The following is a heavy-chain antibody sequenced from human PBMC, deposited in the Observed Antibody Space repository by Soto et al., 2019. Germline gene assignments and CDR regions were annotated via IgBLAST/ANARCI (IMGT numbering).Heavy chain of an antibody. D-gene: IGHD2-21*02. J-gene: IGHJ4*02. Sequence: VGSLRLSCAASGFTFSSYGMHWVRQAPGKGLEWVAVIWYDGSNKYYADSVKGRFTISRDNSKNTLYLQMNSLRAEDTAVYYCARDKLAYCGGDCYTGMDYWGQGTLVTVSS. CDR3: ARDKLAYCGGDCYTGMDY. CDR1: GFTFSSYG. V-gene: IGHV3-33*01. CDR2: IWYDGSNK.